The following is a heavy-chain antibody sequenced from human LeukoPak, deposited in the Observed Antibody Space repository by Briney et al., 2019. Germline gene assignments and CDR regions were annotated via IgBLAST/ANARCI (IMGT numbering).Heavy chain of an antibody. Sequence: PSETLSLTCAVYGGSSSGYYWSWIRQPPGKGLEWIGEINHSGSTNYNPSLKSRVTISVDTSKNQFSLKLSSVTAADTAVYYCARQSMGSGWYYYYYYMDVWGKGTTVTISS. CDR2: INHSGST. J-gene: IGHJ6*03. D-gene: IGHD6-19*01. CDR1: GGSSSGYY. CDR3: ARQSMGSGWYYYYYYMDV. V-gene: IGHV4-34*01.